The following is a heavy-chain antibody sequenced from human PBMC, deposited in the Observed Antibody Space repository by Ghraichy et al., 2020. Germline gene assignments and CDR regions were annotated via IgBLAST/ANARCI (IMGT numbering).Heavy chain of an antibody. CDR1: GYSFTDFP. CDR3: ARGLFGDGSRSYYNGFDY. J-gene: IGHJ4*02. Sequence: ASVKVSCKASGYSFTDFPMFWVRQAPGQTFEWVGWINAATSYTKYSENFQDRVTITTDTSATTAFMEVRSLRSEDSAVYYCARGLFGDGSRSYYNGFDYWGQGTQVTVSS. CDR2: INAATSYT. D-gene: IGHD3-10*01. V-gene: IGHV1-3*01.